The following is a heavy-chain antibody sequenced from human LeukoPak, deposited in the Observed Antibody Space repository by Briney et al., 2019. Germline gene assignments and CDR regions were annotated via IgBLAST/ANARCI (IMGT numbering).Heavy chain of an antibody. V-gene: IGHV4-61*02. CDR2: IYTSGST. CDR1: GGSISSGSYY. Sequence: PSETLSLTCTVSGGSISSGSYYWSWIRQPAGKGLEWIGRIYTSGSTNYNPSLKSRVTMSVDTSKNQFSLKLSSVTATDTAVYYCARPQKSYYDYVWGSYPDAFDIWGQGTMVTVSS. J-gene: IGHJ3*02. D-gene: IGHD3-16*01. CDR3: ARPQKSYYDYVWGSYPDAFDI.